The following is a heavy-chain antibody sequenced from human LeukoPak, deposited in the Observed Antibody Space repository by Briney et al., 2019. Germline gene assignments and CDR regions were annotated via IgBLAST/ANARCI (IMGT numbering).Heavy chain of an antibody. CDR1: GGSISSSSYY. Sequence: PSVTLSLTCTVSGGSISSSSYYWGWIRQPPGKGLEWIGSIYYSGSTYYNPSLKSRVTISVDTSKNQFSLKLSSVTAADTAVYYCARYLLHSSGWYVSYYFDYWGQGTLVTVSS. CDR3: ARYLLHSSGWYVSYYFDY. V-gene: IGHV4-39*01. CDR2: IYYSGST. J-gene: IGHJ4*02. D-gene: IGHD6-19*01.